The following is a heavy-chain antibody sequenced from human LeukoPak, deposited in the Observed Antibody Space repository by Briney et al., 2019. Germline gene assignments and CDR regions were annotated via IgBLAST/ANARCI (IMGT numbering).Heavy chain of an antibody. CDR2: INACNGNT. J-gene: IGHJ4*02. V-gene: IGHV1-3*01. CDR1: GYTFTSYA. CDR3: ARNPPYCTSTSCYNGY. D-gene: IGHD2-2*02. Sequence: ASVKVSCKASGYTFTSYAMHWVRQAPGQRPEWMGWINACNGNTKYSQKFQGRVTITRDTSASTAYMELSSLRSEDTAVYYCARNPPYCTSTSCYNGYWGQGTLVTVSS.